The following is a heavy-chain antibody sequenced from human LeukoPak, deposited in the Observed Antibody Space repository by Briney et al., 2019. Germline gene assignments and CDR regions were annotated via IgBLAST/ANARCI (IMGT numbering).Heavy chain of an antibody. V-gene: IGHV3-53*01. Sequence: PGGSLRLSCTGSGFTVSSNSMSWVRQAPGKGLEGVSFIYSDNTHYSDSVKGRFTISRDNSKNTLYLQMNSLRAEDTAVYYCARRAGAYSHPYDYWGQGTLVTVSS. CDR3: ARRAGAYSHPYDY. D-gene: IGHD4/OR15-4a*01. CDR2: IYSDNT. J-gene: IGHJ4*02. CDR1: GFTVSSNS.